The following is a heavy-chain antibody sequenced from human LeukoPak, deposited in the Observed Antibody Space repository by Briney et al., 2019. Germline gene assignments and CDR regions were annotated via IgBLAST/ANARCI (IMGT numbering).Heavy chain of an antibody. CDR2: ISAYNGNT. CDR1: GYTFTSYG. CDR3: ARDRGTIFGVVTPYYYYYMDV. Sequence: ASVKVSCKASGYTFTSYGISWVRQAPGQGLEWMGWISAYNGNTNYAQKLQGRVTMTTDTSTSTAYMELRSLRSGDTAVYYCARDRGTIFGVVTPYYYYYMDVWGKGTTVTVSS. V-gene: IGHV1-18*01. J-gene: IGHJ6*03. D-gene: IGHD3-3*01.